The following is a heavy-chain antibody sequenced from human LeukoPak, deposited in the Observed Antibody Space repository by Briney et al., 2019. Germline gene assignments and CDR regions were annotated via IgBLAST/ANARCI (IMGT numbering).Heavy chain of an antibody. V-gene: IGHV4-34*01. CDR2: INHSGST. D-gene: IGHD5-18*01. J-gene: IGHJ4*02. Sequence: SETLSLTCAVYGGSFSGYYWSWIRQPPGKGLEWIGEINHSGSTNYNPSLKSRVTISVDTSKNQFPLKLSSVTAADTAVYYCARGRGYSYGYVGGSKYTFWGQGTLVTVSS. CDR1: GGSFSGYY. CDR3: ARGRGYSYGYVGGSKYTF.